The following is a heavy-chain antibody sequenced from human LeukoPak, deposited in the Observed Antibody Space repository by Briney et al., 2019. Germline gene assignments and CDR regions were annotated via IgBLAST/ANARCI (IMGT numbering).Heavy chain of an antibody. CDR1: GFTLINAW. D-gene: IGHD4-23*01. CDR2: IKRKTDGGTT. CDR3: TSGGDSGFGY. J-gene: IGHJ4*02. Sequence: KPGGSLRPSCAASGFTLINAWMSWVRQAPGKGLEWVGRIKRKTDGGTTDYAAPVKGRFTVSRDGSENTLYLQMNSLKTDDTAVYHCTSGGDSGFGYWGQGTLVTVSS. V-gene: IGHV3-15*01.